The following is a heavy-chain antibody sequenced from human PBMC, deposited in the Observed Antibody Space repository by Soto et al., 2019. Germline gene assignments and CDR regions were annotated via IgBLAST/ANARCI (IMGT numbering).Heavy chain of an antibody. CDR3: ARGERADFWSGYYSYYYMDV. D-gene: IGHD3-3*01. CDR2: TYYRSKWYN. J-gene: IGHJ6*03. Sequence: SPTLSLTCAISGDSVSSNSAAWNWIRQSPSRGLEWLGRTYYRSKWYNDYAVSVKSRITINPDTSKNQFSLQLNSVTPEDTAVYYCARGERADFWSGYYSYYYMDVWGKGTTVTVSS. V-gene: IGHV6-1*01. CDR1: GDSVSSNSAA.